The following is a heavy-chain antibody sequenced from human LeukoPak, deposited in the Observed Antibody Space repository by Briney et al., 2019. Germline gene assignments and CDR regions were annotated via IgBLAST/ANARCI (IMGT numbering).Heavy chain of an antibody. CDR1: GYSISSGYY. D-gene: IGHD4-17*01. CDR2: IYHSGST. CDR3: ASALTTVTQFDY. J-gene: IGHJ4*02. V-gene: IGHV4-38-2*01. Sequence: SVTLSLTCAVSGYSISSGYYWGWIRQPPGKGLEWIGSIYHSGSTYYNPSLKSRVTISVDTSKNQFSLKLSSVTAADTAVYYCASALTTVTQFDYWGQGTLVTVSS.